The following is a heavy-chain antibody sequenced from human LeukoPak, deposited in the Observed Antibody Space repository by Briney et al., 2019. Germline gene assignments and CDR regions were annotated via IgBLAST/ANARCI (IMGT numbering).Heavy chain of an antibody. D-gene: IGHD3-10*01. CDR1: GFTFSSYG. Sequence: GGSLILSCEGSGFTFSSYGMHWVRQAPGKGLEWVAVISYDGSNKYYADSVKGRFTISRDNSKNTLYLQMNSLRAEDTAVYYCAKDATMVRGVITYFDYWGQGTLVTVSS. J-gene: IGHJ4*02. CDR2: ISYDGSNK. V-gene: IGHV3-30*18. CDR3: AKDATMVRGVITYFDY.